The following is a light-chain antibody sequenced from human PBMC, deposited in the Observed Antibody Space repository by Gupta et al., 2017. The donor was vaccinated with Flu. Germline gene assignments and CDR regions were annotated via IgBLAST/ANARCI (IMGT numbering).Light chain of an antibody. V-gene: IGKV1-39*01. CDR3: QQSYSTPPT. CDR2: AAS. J-gene: IGKJ2*01. Sequence: DIQMTQSPSSLSASVGDRVTITCRASQSISSYLNWYQQKSGIAPKLLIYAASSMQGGVPSRFSGSGSGTDFTLTISSLQPEDFATYYCQQSYSTPPTFGQGTKLEIK. CDR1: QSISSY.